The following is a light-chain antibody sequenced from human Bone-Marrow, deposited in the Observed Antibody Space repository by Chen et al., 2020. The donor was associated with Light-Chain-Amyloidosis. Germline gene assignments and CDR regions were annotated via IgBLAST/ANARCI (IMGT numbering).Light chain of an antibody. CDR3: QVWDRSSDRPV. V-gene: IGLV3-21*02. CDR2: DDS. J-gene: IGLJ3*02. Sequence: SYVLTQPSSVSVAPGQTATIACGGNNIGSTSVHWYQQTPGQAPLLVVYDDSDRPSGIPERWSGCDSGNTATMTIRRVEAGDEADYDCQVWDRSSDRPVFGGGTKLTVL. CDR1: NIGSTS.